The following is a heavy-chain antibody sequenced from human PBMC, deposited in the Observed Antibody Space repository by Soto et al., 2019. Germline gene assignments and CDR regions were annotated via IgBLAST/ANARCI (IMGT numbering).Heavy chain of an antibody. CDR2: ISSSSSYI. Sequence: EVQLVESGGGLVKPGGSLRLSCAASGFTFSSYSMNWVRQAPGKGLEWVSSISSSSSYIYYADSVKGRFTISRDNAKNALYMQMNSLRAEDTAVYYCARDGQITPYYYCSGIDAFDIWGQGTMVTVSS. CDR1: GFTFSSYS. J-gene: IGHJ3*02. V-gene: IGHV3-21*01. CDR3: ARDGQITPYYYCSGIDAFDI. D-gene: IGHD3-10*01.